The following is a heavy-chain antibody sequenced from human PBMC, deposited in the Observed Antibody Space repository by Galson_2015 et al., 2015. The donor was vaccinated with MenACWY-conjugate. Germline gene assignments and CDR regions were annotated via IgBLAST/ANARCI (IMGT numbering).Heavy chain of an antibody. V-gene: IGHV5-51*01. CDR1: GYSFTSYW. CDR2: IYPGDSDT. CDR3: ARPRGSGDWGDAFDI. J-gene: IGHJ3*02. Sequence: QSGAAVTKPGESLTISCKGSGYSFTSYWLGWVRQMPGKGLEWMGIIYPGDSDTRYSPSFQGQVTISADKSISTAYLQWSSLKASDTAMYYCARPRGSGDWGDAFDIWGQGTMVTVSS. D-gene: IGHD2-21*01.